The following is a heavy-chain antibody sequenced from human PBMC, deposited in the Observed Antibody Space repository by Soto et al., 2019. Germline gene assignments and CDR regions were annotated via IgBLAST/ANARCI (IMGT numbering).Heavy chain of an antibody. D-gene: IGHD3-22*01. CDR3: ARDSRPSYYDNSVQSWCLH. CDR2: INPDGGST. V-gene: IGHV1-46*01. Sequence: QVQLVQSGADVRKPGASVKVSCKASGYTLTNFYMHWVRQAPGQGLEWMGTINPDGGSTTYAQKCQDRVTMTTDTYTSTVYMDLSSMTSEDTDVYYCARDSRPSYYDNSVQSWCLHWGQGTLVTVSS. J-gene: IGHJ4*02. CDR1: GYTLTNFY.